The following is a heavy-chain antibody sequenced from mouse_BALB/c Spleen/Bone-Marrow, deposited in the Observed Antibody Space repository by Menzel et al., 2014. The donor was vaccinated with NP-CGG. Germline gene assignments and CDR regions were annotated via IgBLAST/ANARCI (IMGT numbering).Heavy chain of an antibody. J-gene: IGHJ2*01. V-gene: IGHV1S81*02. CDR3: ARCYYGNYFDY. CDR1: GYTFTSYW. CDR2: INPSNGRT. Sequence: QVQLQQSGAELVKPGASVKLSCKASGYTFTSYWTHWVKQRPGQGLEWIGEINPSNGRTNYNEKFKSKATLTVDKSASTAYMQLSSLTSEDSAVYYCARCYYGNYFDYWGQGTTLTVSS. D-gene: IGHD2-1*01.